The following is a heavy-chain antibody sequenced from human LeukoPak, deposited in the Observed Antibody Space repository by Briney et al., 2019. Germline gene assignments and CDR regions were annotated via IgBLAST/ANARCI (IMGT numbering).Heavy chain of an antibody. D-gene: IGHD2-15*01. CDR1: GFTVSSKY. V-gene: IGHV3-53*01. CDR2: LYSGGTT. CDR3: ARDLLGYCSGGSCYFNS. J-gene: IGHJ4*02. Sequence: GGSLRLSCAASGFTVSSKYMSWVRQAPGKGLEWVSVLYSGGTTYYADSVKGRFTISRDNSKNTLYLQMNSLRAEDTAVYYCARDLLGYCSGGSCYFNSWGQGTLVTVSS.